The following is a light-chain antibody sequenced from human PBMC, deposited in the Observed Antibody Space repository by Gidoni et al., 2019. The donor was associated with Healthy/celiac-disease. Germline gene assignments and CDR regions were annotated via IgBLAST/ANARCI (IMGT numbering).Light chain of an antibody. V-gene: IGKV3-20*01. J-gene: IGKJ1*01. CDR2: GAS. Sequence: EIVLTQSPGTLSLSPGERATLSCRASQSVSSSYLAWYQQKPGQAPRLLIYGASSRATGIPDRVSSSGSGTDFTLTISRLEPEDFAVYYCQQYGSSPQTFGQGTKVEIK. CDR3: QQYGSSPQT. CDR1: QSVSSSY.